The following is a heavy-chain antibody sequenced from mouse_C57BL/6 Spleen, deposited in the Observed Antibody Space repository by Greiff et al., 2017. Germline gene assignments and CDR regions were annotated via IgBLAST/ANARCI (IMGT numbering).Heavy chain of an antibody. CDR2: ILPGSGST. CDR1: GYTFTGYW. J-gene: IGHJ3*01. CDR3: ARFGYRGGFAY. D-gene: IGHD1-2*01. V-gene: IGHV1-9*01. Sequence: VKLMESGAELMKPGASVKLSCKATGYTFTGYWIEWVKQRPGHGLEWIGDILPGSGSTNYNEKFKGKATFTADTSSNPAYLQLSSLTTEDSAIYYCARFGYRGGFAYWGQGTLVTVSA.